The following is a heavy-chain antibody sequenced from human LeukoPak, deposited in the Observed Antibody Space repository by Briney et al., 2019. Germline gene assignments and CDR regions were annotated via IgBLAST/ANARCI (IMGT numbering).Heavy chain of an antibody. CDR1: GGSISSGSYY. J-gene: IGHJ4*02. D-gene: IGHD2-21*01. CDR3: AKQVMTIAQIPSFDY. CDR2: IYTSGST. V-gene: IGHV4-61*02. Sequence: SETLSLTCTVSGGSISSGSYYWSWIRQPAGKGLEWIGRIYTSGSTNYNPSLKSRVTISVDTSKNQFSLKLSSVTAADTAVYYCAKQVMTIAQIPSFDYWGQGTLVTVSS.